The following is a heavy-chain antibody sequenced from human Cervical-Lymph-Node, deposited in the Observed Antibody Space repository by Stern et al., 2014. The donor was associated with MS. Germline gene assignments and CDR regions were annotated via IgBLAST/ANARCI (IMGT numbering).Heavy chain of an antibody. Sequence: QVQLVQSGAEVPKPGASVKVSCKASEYTFPYFFMHWVRQAPGQGLAWMGVINPSGGCTTYAQKFQGRVTMTRDTSTSTVYMELTSLTSEDTAVDYCASARNTAFDIWGQGTLVTVSS. V-gene: IGHV1-46*03. CDR2: INPSGGCT. CDR1: EYTFPYFF. CDR3: ASARNTAFDI. J-gene: IGHJ3*02.